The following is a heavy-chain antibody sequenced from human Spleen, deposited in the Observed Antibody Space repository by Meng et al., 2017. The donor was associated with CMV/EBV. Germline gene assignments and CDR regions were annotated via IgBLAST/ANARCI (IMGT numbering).Heavy chain of an antibody. CDR3: ARDGPVSQGFAY. J-gene: IGHJ4*02. V-gene: IGHV3-53*01. Sequence: GESLKISCAASGFSVSTTYMSWVRQAPGKGLECVSYTYSSGRTYYADSVKGRFTISRDNSKNTLYLQINSLRADDTAVYYCARDGPVSQGFAYWGQGTLVTVSS. CDR2: TYSSGRT. CDR1: GFSVSTTY.